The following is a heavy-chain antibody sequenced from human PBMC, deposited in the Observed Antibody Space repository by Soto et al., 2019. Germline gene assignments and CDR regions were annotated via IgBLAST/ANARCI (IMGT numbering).Heavy chain of an antibody. J-gene: IGHJ6*02. D-gene: IGHD7-27*01. CDR3: ASLTLGSGSYYYYGMDV. CDR2: IYYRGST. Sequence: SETLSLTCTVSGGSISSGGYYWSWIRQHPGKGLEWIGYIYYRGSTYYNPSLKSRVTISVDTSKNQFSLKLSSVTAADTAVYYCASLTLGSGSYYYYGMDVWGQGTTVTVSS. V-gene: IGHV4-31*03. CDR1: GGSISSGGYY.